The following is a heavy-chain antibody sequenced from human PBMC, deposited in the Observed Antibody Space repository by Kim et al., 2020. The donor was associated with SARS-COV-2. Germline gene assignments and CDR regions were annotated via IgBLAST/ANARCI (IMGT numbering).Heavy chain of an antibody. D-gene: IGHD5-18*01. J-gene: IGHJ4*02. CDR2: INHSGST. CDR3: ARGRGSYGYGSARAFDY. V-gene: IGHV4-34*01. CDR1: GGSFSGYY. Sequence: SETLSLTCAVYGGSFSGYYWSWIRQPPGKGLEWIGEINHSGSTNYNPSLKSRVTISVDTSKNQFSLKLSSVTAADTAVYYCARGRGSYGYGSARAFDYWGQGTLVTVSS.